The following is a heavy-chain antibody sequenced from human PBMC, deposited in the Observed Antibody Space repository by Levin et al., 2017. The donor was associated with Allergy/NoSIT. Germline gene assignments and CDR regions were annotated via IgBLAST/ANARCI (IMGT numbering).Heavy chain of an antibody. CDR2: ISSSSSYI. D-gene: IGHD5-18*01. V-gene: IGHV3-21*01. CDR1: GFTFSSYS. J-gene: IGHJ4*02. Sequence: GGSLRLSCAASGFTFSSYSMNWVRQAPGKGLEWVSSISSSSSYIYYADSVKGRFTISRDNAKNSLYLQMNSLRAEDTAVYYCARVSYVDTAMVLDYWGQGTLVTVSS. CDR3: ARVSYVDTAMVLDY.